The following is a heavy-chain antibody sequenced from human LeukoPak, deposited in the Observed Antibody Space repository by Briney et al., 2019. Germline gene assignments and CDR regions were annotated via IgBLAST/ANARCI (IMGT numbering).Heavy chain of an antibody. CDR2: ISSSSSCI. CDR3: ARYGLEKLKSGSYYNY. D-gene: IGHD1-26*01. CDR1: GFTFSSYS. V-gene: IGHV3-21*01. J-gene: IGHJ4*02. Sequence: PGGSLRLSCAASGFTFSSYSMNWVRQDPGKGLEWVSSISSSSSCIYYADSVKGRFTISRDNAKNSLYLQMNSLRAEDTAVYYCARYGLEKLKSGSYYNYWGQGTLVTVSS.